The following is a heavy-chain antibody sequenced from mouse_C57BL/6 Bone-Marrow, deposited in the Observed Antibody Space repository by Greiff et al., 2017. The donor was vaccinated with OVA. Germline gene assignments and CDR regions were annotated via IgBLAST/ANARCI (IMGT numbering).Heavy chain of an antibody. CDR2: INPNNGGT. V-gene: IGHV1-26*01. J-gene: IGHJ1*03. Sequence: EVQLQQSGPELVKPGASVKISCKASGYTFTDYYMNWVKQSHGKSLEWIGDINPNNGGTSYNQKFKGKATLTVDKSSSTAYMELRSLTSEDSAVYYCAMRDYYYGSSYLYWYFDVWGTGTTVTVSS. D-gene: IGHD1-1*01. CDR3: AMRDYYYGSSYLYWYFDV. CDR1: GYTFTDYY.